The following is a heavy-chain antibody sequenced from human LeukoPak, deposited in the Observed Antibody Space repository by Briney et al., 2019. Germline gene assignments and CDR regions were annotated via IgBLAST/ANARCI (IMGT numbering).Heavy chain of an antibody. V-gene: IGHV4-34*01. CDR1: GGSFSGYY. J-gene: IGHJ3*02. CDR2: INHSGST. Sequence: SETLSLTCAVYGGSFSGYYWTWIRQPPGKGLEWIGKINHSGSTNYNPSLKSRVTISVDTSKNQFSLKPSSVTAADTAVYYCARGGTAMAPRDAFDIWGQGTMVTVSS. CDR3: ARGGTAMAPRDAFDI. D-gene: IGHD5-18*01.